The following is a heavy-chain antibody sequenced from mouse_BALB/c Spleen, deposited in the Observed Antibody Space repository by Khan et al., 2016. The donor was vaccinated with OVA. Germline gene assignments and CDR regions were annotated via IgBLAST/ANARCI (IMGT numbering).Heavy chain of an antibody. Sequence: EVQLVESGPSLVKPSQTLSLTCSVTGDSITSGYWSWIRKFPGNKLEYMGYMIYSGNTYYNPSLKSRISITRPTSKNQYYRQLNSVTTEDTATYYCARSTYRYAFAYWGQGTLVTVSA. CDR3: ARSTYRYAFAY. CDR1: GDSITSGY. J-gene: IGHJ3*01. CDR2: MIYSGNT. V-gene: IGHV3-8*02. D-gene: IGHD2-14*01.